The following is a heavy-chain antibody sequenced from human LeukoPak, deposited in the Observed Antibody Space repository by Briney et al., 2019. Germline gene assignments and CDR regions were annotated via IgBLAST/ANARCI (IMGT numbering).Heavy chain of an antibody. CDR3: ARDLARLGALSLSDAFDI. Sequence: ASVKVSCKASGYTFTSYGVSWVRQAPGQGLEWLGWISAYNDNTNYAQKVQGRVTMTTDTSTSTAFMDLRSLRSDDTAVYYCARDLARLGALSLSDAFDIWGQGTAVTVSS. J-gene: IGHJ3*02. CDR2: ISAYNDNT. V-gene: IGHV1-18*01. CDR1: GYTFTSYG. D-gene: IGHD3-16*02.